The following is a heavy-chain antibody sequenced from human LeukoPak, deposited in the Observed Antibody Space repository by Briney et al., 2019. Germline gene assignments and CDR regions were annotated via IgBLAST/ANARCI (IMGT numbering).Heavy chain of an antibody. V-gene: IGHV3-7*04. J-gene: IGHJ4*02. CDR2: IKEDGSAQ. D-gene: IGHD3-3*01. CDR1: GFTFRKTW. CDR3: AKDDEGYY. Sequence: TGGSLRLSCAAAGFTFRKTWTSWVRQTLEKGLEWVANIKEDGSAQYYGDSVKGRFTISRDNAKNSLYLQMNNLRAEDTAVYYCAKDDEGYYWGQGILVTVSS.